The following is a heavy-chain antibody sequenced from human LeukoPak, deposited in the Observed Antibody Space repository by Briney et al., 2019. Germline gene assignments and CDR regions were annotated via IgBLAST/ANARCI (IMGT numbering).Heavy chain of an antibody. CDR1: GFSFSDHF. V-gene: IGHV3-72*01. CDR3: ARVGSTVIGGFILTRLYY. D-gene: IGHD3-10*01. Sequence: SGGSLRLSCVASGFSFSDHFMDWVRQAPGKGLEWVGRARDKPASYTTEYAASVKGRFTISRDESRKSVYLQMNSLKTEDTAVYYCARVGSTVIGGFILTRLYYWGQGNLVTV. J-gene: IGHJ4*02. CDR2: ARDKPASYTT.